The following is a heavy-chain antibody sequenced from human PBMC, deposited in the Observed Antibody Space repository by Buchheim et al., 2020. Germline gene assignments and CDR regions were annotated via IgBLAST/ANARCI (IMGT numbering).Heavy chain of an antibody. CDR1: GFSLTTGGLC. J-gene: IGHJ6*02. Sequence: QVTLKESGPALVQPTQTLTLTCTFSGFSLTTGGLCVNWLRQPPGKALQWLALIAGDDTRHYATSLRTRVTISKDASKNQVVLTMSDMDPLDTATYYCARTPLIRGDYHYGMDVWGQGTT. V-gene: IGHV2-70*19. D-gene: IGHD3-10*01. CDR2: IAGDDTR. CDR3: ARTPLIRGDYHYGMDV.